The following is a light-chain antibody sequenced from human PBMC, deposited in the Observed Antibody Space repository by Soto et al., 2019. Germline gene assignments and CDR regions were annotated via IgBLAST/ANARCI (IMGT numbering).Light chain of an antibody. CDR1: QGISSY. V-gene: IGKV1-6*01. CDR3: LQDYNYPLT. Sequence: IQLTQSPSFLSASVGDRVTITCRASQGISSYLAWYQQKPGKAPKVLIYAASNLQSGVPSRFSGSGSGTDFTLTISSLQPEDFATYYCLQDYNYPLTFGGGTKVDIK. CDR2: AAS. J-gene: IGKJ4*01.